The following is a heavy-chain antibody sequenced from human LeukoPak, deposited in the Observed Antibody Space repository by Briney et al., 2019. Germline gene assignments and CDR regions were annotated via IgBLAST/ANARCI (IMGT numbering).Heavy chain of an antibody. Sequence: PGGYLRLSCAVSGITLSNYGMSWVRQAPGQGLEWVAGTSGSGCGTNYADSVKGRFTISRDNAKNTLYLQMNSLRAEDTAVYFCAKRGVVIRVILVGFHKEAYYFDSWGQGALVTVSS. CDR3: AKRGVVIRVILVGFHKEAYYFDS. D-gene: IGHD3-10*01. CDR2: TSGSGCGT. CDR1: GITLSNYG. J-gene: IGHJ4*02. V-gene: IGHV3-23*01.